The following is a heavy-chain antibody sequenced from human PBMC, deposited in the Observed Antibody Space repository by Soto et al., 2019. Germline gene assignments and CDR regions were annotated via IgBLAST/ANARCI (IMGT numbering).Heavy chain of an antibody. Sequence: GASVKVSCKASGYTFTDYYIHWVRQAPGQGLEWMGYINPSSGATNYAQKFQGRVTMTRDTSINTAYVDLSRLRSDDTAVYYCARVEGSASSAGDWGQGTLVTVSS. CDR3: ARVEGSASSAGD. D-gene: IGHD6-6*01. V-gene: IGHV1-2*02. CDR1: GYTFTDYY. CDR2: INPSSGAT. J-gene: IGHJ4*02.